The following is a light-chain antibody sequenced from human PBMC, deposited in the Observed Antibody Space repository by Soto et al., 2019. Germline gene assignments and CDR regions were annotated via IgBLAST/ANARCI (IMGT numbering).Light chain of an antibody. CDR1: QSVSSN. J-gene: IGKJ2*01. CDR2: GAS. Sequence: EIVMTQSPATLSVSPGERATLSCRASQSVSSNLAWYQQKPGQAPRLLIYGASTRATGIPARFSGSGSGTEFTLTISSLQSEDFAAYYCQQQNNWPLHTFGQGTKLEIK. V-gene: IGKV3-15*01. CDR3: QQQNNWPLHT.